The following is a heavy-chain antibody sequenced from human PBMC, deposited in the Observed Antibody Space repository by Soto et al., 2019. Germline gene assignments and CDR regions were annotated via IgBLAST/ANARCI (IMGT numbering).Heavy chain of an antibody. Sequence: VPLLESGGGLVQPGGSLRLSCTASGFTFTHYAMSWVRRAPGKGLEWVSAISASDYSTYYADSVKGRFTISRDNAKNTLYLQMTSLRAEDTAVYYCANEEAVPGASFPSWRQGTLVTVSS. CDR1: GFTFTHYA. J-gene: IGHJ5*02. D-gene: IGHD3-10*01. V-gene: IGHV3-23*01. CDR2: ISASDYST. CDR3: ANEEAVPGASFPS.